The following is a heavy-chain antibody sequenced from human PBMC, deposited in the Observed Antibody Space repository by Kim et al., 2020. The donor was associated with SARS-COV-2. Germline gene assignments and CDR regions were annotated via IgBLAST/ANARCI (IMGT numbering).Heavy chain of an antibody. CDR3: ARGAGSSWPTADY. D-gene: IGHD6-13*01. J-gene: IGHJ4*02. V-gene: IGHV3-53*01. Sequence: GGSLRLSCAASGFTVSSNYMSWVRQAPGKGLEWVSVIYSGGSTYYADSVKGRFTISRDNSKNTLYLQMNSLRAEDTAVYYCARGAGSSWPTADYWGQGTLVTVSS. CDR1: GFTVSSNY. CDR2: IYSGGST.